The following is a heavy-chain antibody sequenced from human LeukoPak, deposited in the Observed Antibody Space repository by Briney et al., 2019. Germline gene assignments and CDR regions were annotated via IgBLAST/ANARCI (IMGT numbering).Heavy chain of an antibody. CDR1: GDSISSYY. V-gene: IGHV4-59*01. D-gene: IGHD6-19*01. CDR3: ARSYSSGPFDL. J-gene: IGHJ4*02. CDR2: IYYSGST. Sequence: PSVTLSLTCTVSGDSISSYYWNWIRQPPGKGLEWIGYIYYSGSTKYNASLKSRVTISLDTSNNQFSLKLRSMTAADTAVYYCARSYSSGPFDLWGQGTLVIASS.